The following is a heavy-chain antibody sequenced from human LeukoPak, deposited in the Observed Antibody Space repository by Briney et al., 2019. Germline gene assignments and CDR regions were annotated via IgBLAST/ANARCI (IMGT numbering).Heavy chain of an antibody. CDR3: ARSLPDYFDY. CDR2: INTDGNSI. Sequence: GGSLRLSCAASGFTFSSYWMHWVRQAPGKGLVWVSRINTDGNSISYADSVRGRLTISRDNAKNSLYLQMNSLRAEDTAVYYCARSLPDYFDYWGQGTLVTVSS. V-gene: IGHV3-74*01. CDR1: GFTFSSYW. J-gene: IGHJ4*02.